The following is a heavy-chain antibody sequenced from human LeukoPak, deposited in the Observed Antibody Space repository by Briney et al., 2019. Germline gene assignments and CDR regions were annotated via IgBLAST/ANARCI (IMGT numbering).Heavy chain of an antibody. CDR1: GFTFSSYS. D-gene: IGHD3-22*01. CDR3: ARDYYDSSGYYLGWFDP. CDR2: ISSSSSYI. Sequence: GSLRLSCAASGFTFSSYSMNWVRQAPGKALEWVSSISSSSSYIYYADSVKGRFTISRDNAKNSLYLQMNSLRAEDTAVYYCARDYYDSSGYYLGWFDPWGQGTLVTVSS. V-gene: IGHV3-21*01. J-gene: IGHJ5*02.